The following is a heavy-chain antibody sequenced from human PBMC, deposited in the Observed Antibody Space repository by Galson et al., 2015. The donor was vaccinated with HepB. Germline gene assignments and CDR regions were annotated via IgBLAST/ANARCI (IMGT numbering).Heavy chain of an antibody. Sequence: SLRLSCAASGFGFDTHAMSWVRQAPGKGLEWISGISGNGDSTFYGDSVKGRFTVSRDNSKNILFLQVNSLRAEDTGLYFCAKGYGLFDSWGQGILVTVSS. V-gene: IGHV3-23*01. J-gene: IGHJ5*01. CDR3: AKGYGLFDS. CDR1: GFGFDTHA. D-gene: IGHD5-18*01. CDR2: ISGNGDST.